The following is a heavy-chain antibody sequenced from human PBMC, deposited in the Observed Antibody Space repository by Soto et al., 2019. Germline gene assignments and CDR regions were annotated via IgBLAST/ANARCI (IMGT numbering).Heavy chain of an antibody. CDR3: AMRLPSGSPDY. CDR1: GYTFTRYD. V-gene: IGHV1-8*01. Sequence: QVQLVQSGAEVKKPGASVKVSCKASGYTFTRYDINWVRQDPGQGFGWMGWMNPNSGNTGYAQKVQGRVTMTRNTSISTAYMELSSLRSEDTAVYSCAMRLPSGSPDYWGQGTLVTVSS. CDR2: MNPNSGNT. J-gene: IGHJ4*02. D-gene: IGHD1-26*01.